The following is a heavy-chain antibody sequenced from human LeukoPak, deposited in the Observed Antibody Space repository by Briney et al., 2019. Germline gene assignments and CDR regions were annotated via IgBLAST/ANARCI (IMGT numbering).Heavy chain of an antibody. V-gene: IGHV1-2*02. D-gene: IGHD3-10*01. CDR2: INPNSGGT. Sequence: ASVKVSCKASVYTFTGYYMHWVPHAPGQGLEWMGWINPNSGGTNYAQKFQGRVTMTRDPPITTAPMRLSMLRSRDPAGIYGALGSTESWFDPWGQGTLVTVSA. CDR3: ALGSTESWFDP. J-gene: IGHJ5*02. CDR1: VYTFTGYY.